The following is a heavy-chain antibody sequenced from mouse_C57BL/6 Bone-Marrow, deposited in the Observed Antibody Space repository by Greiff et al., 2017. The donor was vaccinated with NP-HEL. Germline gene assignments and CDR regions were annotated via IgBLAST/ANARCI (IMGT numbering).Heavy chain of an antibody. CDR2: IFPGSGST. D-gene: IGHD2-3*01. J-gene: IGHJ2*01. Sequence: QVQLQQPGAELVKPGASVKMSCKASGYTFTSYWITWVKQRPGQGLEWIGDIFPGSGSTNYNEKFKGKATLTVDTSSSTAYMQLSSLTSEDAEVYYCARFYDCYYNFDYWGQGTTLTVSS. CDR1: GYTFTSYW. CDR3: ARFYDCYYNFDY. V-gene: IGHV1-55*01.